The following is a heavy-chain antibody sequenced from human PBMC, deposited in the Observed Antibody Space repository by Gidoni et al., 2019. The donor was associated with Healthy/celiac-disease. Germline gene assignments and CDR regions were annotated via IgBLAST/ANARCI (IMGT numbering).Heavy chain of an antibody. CDR3: AKNFGYYYDSSGYPLHFDY. D-gene: IGHD3-22*01. J-gene: IGHJ4*02. CDR1: GFTFSSYA. V-gene: IGHV3-23*04. CDR2: IS. Sequence: EVQLVESGGGLVQPGGSLRLACAASGFTFSSYARSWVRQAQGKGLEWVSAISGRFTISRDNSKNTLYLQMNSLRAEDTAVYYCAKNFGYYYDSSGYPLHFDYWGQGTLVTVSS.